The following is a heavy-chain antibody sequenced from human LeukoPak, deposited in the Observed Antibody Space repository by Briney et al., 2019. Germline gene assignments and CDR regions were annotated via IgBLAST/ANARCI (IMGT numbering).Heavy chain of an antibody. Sequence: GRSLGLSCAASGFTFSSYGMHWVRQAPGKGLEWVAVISYDGSNKYYADSVKGRFTISRDNSKNTLYLQMNSLRAEDTAVYYCAKDRIDRGRSVPIDYWGQGTLVTVSS. CDR2: ISYDGSNK. D-gene: IGHD1-26*01. J-gene: IGHJ4*02. V-gene: IGHV3-30*18. CDR3: AKDRIDRGRSVPIDY. CDR1: GFTFSSYG.